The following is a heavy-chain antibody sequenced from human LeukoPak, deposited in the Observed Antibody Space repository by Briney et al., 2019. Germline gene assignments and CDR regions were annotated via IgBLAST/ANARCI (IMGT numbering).Heavy chain of an antibody. J-gene: IGHJ4*02. CDR1: GGSISGYY. CDR2: IYYSGST. Sequence: SETLSLTCTVSGGSISGYYWSWIRQPPGKGLEWIGYIYYSGSTNYNPSLKSRVTISVDTSKNQLSLKLSSVTAADTAVYYCARHWETSSWYVDYWGQGTLVTVSS. CDR3: ARHWETSSWYVDY. V-gene: IGHV4-59*08. D-gene: IGHD6-13*01.